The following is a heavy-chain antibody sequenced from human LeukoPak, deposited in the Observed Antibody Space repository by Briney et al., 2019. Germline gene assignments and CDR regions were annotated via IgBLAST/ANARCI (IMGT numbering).Heavy chain of an antibody. J-gene: IGHJ6*03. Sequence: GGSLRLSCAASGFTFSSYWMSWVRQAPGKGLEWVSVIYSGGSTYYADSVKGRFTISRDNSKNTLYLQMNSLRAEDTAVYYCAREKTYYDILTGYRRGYMDVWGKGTTVTISS. V-gene: IGHV3-66*01. CDR2: IYSGGST. CDR1: GFTFSSYW. D-gene: IGHD3-9*01. CDR3: AREKTYYDILTGYRRGYMDV.